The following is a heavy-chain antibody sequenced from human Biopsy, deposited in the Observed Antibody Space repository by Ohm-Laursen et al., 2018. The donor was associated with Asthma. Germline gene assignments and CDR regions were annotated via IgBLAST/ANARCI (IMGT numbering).Heavy chain of an antibody. CDR2: ISSSSSTI. D-gene: IGHD4-17*01. V-gene: IGHV3-48*02. Sequence: SLRLSCTASGFSFSEFVTHWVRQAPGKGLEWVSYISSSSSTIYYADSVKGRFTITRDNAKNSLYLQMNSLRDEDTAVYYCARPRWGPYGYWGQGTLVTVSS. CDR1: GFSFSEFV. J-gene: IGHJ4*02. CDR3: ARPRWGPYGY.